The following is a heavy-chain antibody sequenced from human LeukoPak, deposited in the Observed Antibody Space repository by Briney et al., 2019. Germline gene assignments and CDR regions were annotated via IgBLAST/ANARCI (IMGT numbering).Heavy chain of an antibody. CDR2: IRSDGSNK. J-gene: IGHJ5*02. CDR3: AKATTVTTPYWFDP. Sequence: GGSLRLSCAVSGFTFSNYGMHWVRQAPGKGLEWVGFIRSDGSNKYYADSVKGRVTISRDNSKNTLYLQMNSLRAEDTAVYYCAKATTVTTPYWFDPWGQGTLVTVSS. V-gene: IGHV3-30*02. CDR1: GFTFSNYG. D-gene: IGHD4-17*01.